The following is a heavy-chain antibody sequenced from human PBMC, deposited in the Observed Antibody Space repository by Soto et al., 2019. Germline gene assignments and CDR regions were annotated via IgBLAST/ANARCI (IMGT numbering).Heavy chain of an antibody. Sequence: VGSLRLSCATSGYAFEDYAMHWVRQVPGKGLEWVSLISWDGESTYYADPVKGRFTVSRDNSEKSLYLQMNSVRVDDTALYYCAKVGQLDITTGHAYFDHWGQGTLVTVSS. CDR3: AKVGQLDITTGHAYFDH. CDR2: ISWDGEST. V-gene: IGHV3-43D*04. D-gene: IGHD5-12*01. CDR1: GYAFEDYA. J-gene: IGHJ4*02.